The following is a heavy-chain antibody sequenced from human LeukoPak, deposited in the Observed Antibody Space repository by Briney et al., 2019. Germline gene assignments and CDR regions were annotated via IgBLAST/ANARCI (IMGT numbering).Heavy chain of an antibody. J-gene: IGHJ3*02. Sequence: SETLSLTCTVSGGSFSNYYWSWIRQPPGKGLEWIGYIYYSGSTYYNPSLKSRVTISVDTSKNQFSLKLSSVTAADTAVYYCATAPVGATTHDAFDIWGQGTMVTVSS. CDR1: GGSFSNYY. D-gene: IGHD1-26*01. CDR3: ATAPVGATTHDAFDI. CDR2: IYYSGST. V-gene: IGHV4-30-4*08.